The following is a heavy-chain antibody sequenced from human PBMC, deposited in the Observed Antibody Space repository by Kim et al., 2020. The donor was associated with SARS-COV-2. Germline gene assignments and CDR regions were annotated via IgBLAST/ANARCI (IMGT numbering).Heavy chain of an antibody. D-gene: IGHD4-17*01. V-gene: IGHV3-11*06. J-gene: IGHJ6*02. CDR3: ARELTTVTTVYYYYGMDV. Sequence: KGRFTTSRDNAKNSLYLQMNSLRAEDTAVYYCARELTTVTTVYYYYGMDVWGQGTTVTVSS.